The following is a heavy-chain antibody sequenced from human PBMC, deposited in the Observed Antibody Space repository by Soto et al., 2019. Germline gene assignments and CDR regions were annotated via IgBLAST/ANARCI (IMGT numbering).Heavy chain of an antibody. CDR1: GGSFDDFY. D-gene: IGHD3-10*01. V-gene: IGHV4-34*02. CDR2: ISHDGGT. Sequence: QVQLQQWGAGLLRPSETLSLTCAFYGGSFDDFYWSWVRQSPGKGLEWVGEISHDGGTNYSPSLASRVSISVDTSKNQFSLHLRSVTAADTGLYYCARGQLVWYGDLTPYHRDMVVWGQGTTVTVYS. J-gene: IGHJ6*02. CDR3: ARGQLVWYGDLTPYHRDMVV.